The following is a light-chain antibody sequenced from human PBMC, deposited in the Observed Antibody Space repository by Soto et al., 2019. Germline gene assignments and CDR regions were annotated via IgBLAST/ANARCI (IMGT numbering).Light chain of an antibody. CDR1: STDIGRHNY. Sequence: QSVLTQPASVSGSPAQSITISCTGTSTDIGRHNYVSWYQQHPGKAPKLMIYDVSNRPSGVSNRFSGSKSGNTASLTISGLQAEDEADYYCSSSTSSSTYVFGTGTKVTV. J-gene: IGLJ1*01. V-gene: IGLV2-14*03. CDR2: DVS. CDR3: SSSTSSSTYV.